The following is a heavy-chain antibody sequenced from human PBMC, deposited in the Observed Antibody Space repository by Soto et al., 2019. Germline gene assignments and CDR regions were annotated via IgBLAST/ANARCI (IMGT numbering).Heavy chain of an antibody. Sequence: PSETLSLTCTVSGGSISSSSYYWGWIRQPPGKGLEWIGSIYYSGSTNYNPSLKSRVTISVDTSKNQFSLKLSSVTAADTAVYYCARYTEDIVLMVYAPYYYYYMDVWGKGTTVTVSS. V-gene: IGHV4-39*07. J-gene: IGHJ6*03. CDR1: GGSISSSSYY. CDR3: ARYTEDIVLMVYAPYYYYYMDV. CDR2: IYYSGST. D-gene: IGHD2-8*01.